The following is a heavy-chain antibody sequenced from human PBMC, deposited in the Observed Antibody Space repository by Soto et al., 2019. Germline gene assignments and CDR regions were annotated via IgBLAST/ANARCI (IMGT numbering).Heavy chain of an antibody. CDR2: INAGNGNT. CDR3: ASSYSNYALIDYYYYGMDV. V-gene: IGHV1-3*01. J-gene: IGHJ6*02. D-gene: IGHD4-4*01. Sequence: ASVKVSCKDSGYTFNSYAMHWVRQATGQRLEWMGWINAGNGNTKYSQKFQGRVTITRDTSASTAYMELSSLRSEDTAVYYCASSYSNYALIDYYYYGMDVWGQGTTVTSP. CDR1: GYTFNSYA.